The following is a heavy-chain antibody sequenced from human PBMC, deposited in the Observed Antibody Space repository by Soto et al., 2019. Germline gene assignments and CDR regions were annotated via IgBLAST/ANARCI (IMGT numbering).Heavy chain of an antibody. D-gene: IGHD5-12*01. CDR3: AREGTGYDAPWLVRRGGRYGRDV. CDR2: IYHSGST. Sequence: SDTLSLTCAVSGGSISSSNWWSWVRQPPGKGLEWIGEIYHSGSTNYNPSLKSRATISVAKSKNQFSLKLSSVTVADTAVYYCAREGTGYDAPWLVRRGGRYGRDVGGQGTTVT. CDR1: GGSISSSNW. J-gene: IGHJ6*02. V-gene: IGHV4-4*02.